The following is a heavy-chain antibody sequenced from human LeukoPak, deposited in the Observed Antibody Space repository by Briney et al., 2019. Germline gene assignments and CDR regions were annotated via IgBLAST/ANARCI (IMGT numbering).Heavy chain of an antibody. V-gene: IGHV4-34*01. Sequence: SETLSLTCAVYGGSFSGYYWSWIRQPPGKGLEWIGEINHSGSTNYNPSLKSRVTISVDTSKNQFSLKLSSVTAADTAVYYCARRLGYCSSTSCYTTKSAGAWFDPWGQGTLVTVSS. CDR3: ARRLGYCSSTSCYTTKSAGAWFDP. J-gene: IGHJ5*02. D-gene: IGHD2-2*02. CDR2: INHSGST. CDR1: GGSFSGYY.